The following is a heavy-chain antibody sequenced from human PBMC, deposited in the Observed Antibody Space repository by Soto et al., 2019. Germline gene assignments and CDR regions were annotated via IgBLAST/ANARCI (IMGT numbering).Heavy chain of an antibody. CDR3: ANVVRADSTSSNFYYYSGMDV. V-gene: IGHV3-30*18. CDR2: ISNDGSNT. D-gene: IGHD6-6*01. Sequence: QVQMVESGGGVVQPGRSLRLSCAASGFSFSTYGMHWVRQAPGKGLEWMAGISNDGSNTYYADSVKGRFTIYRDNSKDTLFLQMNSLRGEDTAVYYCANVVRADSTSSNFYYYSGMDVWGQGTTVTVSS. CDR1: GFSFSTYG. J-gene: IGHJ6*02.